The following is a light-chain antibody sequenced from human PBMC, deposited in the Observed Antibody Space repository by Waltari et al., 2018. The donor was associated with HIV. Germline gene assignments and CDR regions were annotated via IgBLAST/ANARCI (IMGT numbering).Light chain of an antibody. CDR1: TSNIGIKT. CDR3: ASWDASLNGWV. J-gene: IGLJ3*02. Sequence: QSVVTQPPSVSGTPGQTVTISCSGSTSNIGIKTVNWYQHLPGTAPKRLICGNYQRPSGVPDRFSASKSGTSASLAISGLQSEDEADYYCASWDASLNGWVFGGGTKLTVL. V-gene: IGLV1-44*01. CDR2: GNY.